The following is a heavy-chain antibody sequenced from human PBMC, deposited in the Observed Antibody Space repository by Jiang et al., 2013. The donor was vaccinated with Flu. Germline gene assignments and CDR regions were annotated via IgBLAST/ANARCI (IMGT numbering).Heavy chain of an antibody. V-gene: IGHV5-51*01. CDR1: GYNFARFW. J-gene: IGHJ4*02. D-gene: IGHD3-22*01. CDR3: AANTFYDSSTYFPFFDT. Sequence: GAEVKKPGESQRISCQGSGYNFARFWIGWARQVPGKGLEWMGMIFPLDSDTRYSPSFQGQVTIPVDKSINTAYLQWNSLKASDTAIYYCAANTFYDSSTYFPFFDTWGQGTQVTVSS. CDR2: IFPLDSDT.